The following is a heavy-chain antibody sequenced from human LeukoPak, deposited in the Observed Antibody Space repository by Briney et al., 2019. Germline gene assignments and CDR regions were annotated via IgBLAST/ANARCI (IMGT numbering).Heavy chain of an antibody. CDR1: GGSFSGYY. CDR3: ARGIVGATDFDY. CDR2: INHSGST. Sequence: SETLSLTCAVYGGSFSGYYWSWIRQPPGKGLEWIGEINHSGSTNYNPSLKSRVTISVDTSKNQFSLKLSSVTAADTAVYYCARGIVGATDFDYWGQGTLVTVSS. D-gene: IGHD1-26*01. V-gene: IGHV4-34*01. J-gene: IGHJ4*02.